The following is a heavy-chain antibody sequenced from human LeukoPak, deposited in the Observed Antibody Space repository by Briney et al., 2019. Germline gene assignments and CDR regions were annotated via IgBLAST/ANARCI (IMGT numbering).Heavy chain of an antibody. Sequence: SETLSLTCAVSSGSISSSNWWSWVRQPPGKGLEWIGEIYHSGSANYNPSLKSRVTISVDKSKNQFSLKLSSVTAADTAVYYCARDQAVPAASYYYGMDVWGQGTTVTVSS. J-gene: IGHJ6*02. CDR3: ARDQAVPAASYYYGMDV. CDR2: IYHSGSA. CDR1: SGSISSSNW. V-gene: IGHV4-4*02. D-gene: IGHD2-2*01.